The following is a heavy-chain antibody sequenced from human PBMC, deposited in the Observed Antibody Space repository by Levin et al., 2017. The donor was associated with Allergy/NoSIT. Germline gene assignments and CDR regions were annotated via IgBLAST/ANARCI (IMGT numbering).Heavy chain of an antibody. CDR2: VSGSGGA. Sequence: GESLKISCAVSGLSISTYAMSWVRQAPGKGLEWVSGVSGSGGAYYADSVKGRFTVSRDNSKNLLYLQMKSLRGDDTAVYYCAKEYSASSSDYFWGQGTLVTVSS. CDR1: GLSISTYA. D-gene: IGHD1-26*01. J-gene: IGHJ4*02. CDR3: AKEYSASSSDYF. V-gene: IGHV3-23*01.